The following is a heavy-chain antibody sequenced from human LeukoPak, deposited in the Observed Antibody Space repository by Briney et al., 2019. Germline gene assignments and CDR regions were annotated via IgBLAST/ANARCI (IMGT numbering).Heavy chain of an antibody. V-gene: IGHV3-74*01. Sequence: NPGGSLRLSCVASGFSLSGYWMHWVRQAPGKGLVWVTRINSDGSSTSYADSVKGRFTVSRDNVKNTLYLQMTSLRADDTAIYYCARGPGPRSGWYGTDYWGQGILVTVSS. J-gene: IGHJ4*02. D-gene: IGHD6-19*01. CDR3: ARGPGPRSGWYGTDY. CDR1: GFSLSGYW. CDR2: INSDGSST.